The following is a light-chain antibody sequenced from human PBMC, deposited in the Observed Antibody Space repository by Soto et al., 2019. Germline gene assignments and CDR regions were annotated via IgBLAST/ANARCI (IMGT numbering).Light chain of an antibody. CDR2: EVV. J-gene: IGLJ1*01. CDR1: KNDIGVYDF. Sequence: QSVLTQPPSASGSPGQSVTISCTGTKNDIGVYDFVSWYQHHPGKAPRLIIYEVVQRPSGVPDRFSGSKSGNTASLTVSGLQAADEADYFCMSYAGSNTYVFGSGIKVTVL. CDR3: MSYAGSNTYV. V-gene: IGLV2-8*01.